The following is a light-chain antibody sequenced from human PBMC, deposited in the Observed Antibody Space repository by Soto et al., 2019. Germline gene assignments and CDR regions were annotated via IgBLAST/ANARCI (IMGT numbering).Light chain of an antibody. Sequence: DIQMTQSPSSLSASVGDRVTITCRASQGISNYLAWYQQKPGRVPELLIYAAFTLQSGVPSRFSGSGSGTDFTLTISSLQPEDVATYYCQRYNSAPQTFGQGTKVEIK. J-gene: IGKJ1*01. CDR2: AAF. V-gene: IGKV1-27*01. CDR1: QGISNY. CDR3: QRYNSAPQT.